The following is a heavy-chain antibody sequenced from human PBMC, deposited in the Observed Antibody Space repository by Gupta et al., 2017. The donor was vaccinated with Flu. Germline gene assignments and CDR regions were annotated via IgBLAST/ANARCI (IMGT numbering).Heavy chain of an antibody. CDR1: GGSFSGYS. V-gene: IGHV4-34*01. D-gene: IGHD6-19*01. CDR3: AGVPLSEEDSSGWYYFDY. Sequence: QVQLQQWGAGLLTPSETLYLTCAVSGGSFSGYSWSWIRQPPGKGLEWIGEINHSGSTNYNPSLKSRVTISVDTSKNQFSLKLSSVTAADTAVYYCAGVPLSEEDSSGWYYFDYWGQGTLVTVSS. CDR2: INHSGST. J-gene: IGHJ4*02.